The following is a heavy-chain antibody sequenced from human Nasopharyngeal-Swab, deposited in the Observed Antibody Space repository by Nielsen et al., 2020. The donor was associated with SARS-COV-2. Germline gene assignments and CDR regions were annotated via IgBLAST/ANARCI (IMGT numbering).Heavy chain of an antibody. CDR1: GGSISSYY. CDR3: ARDRGAAGMDV. J-gene: IGHJ6*03. Sequence: SETLSLTCTVSGGSISSYYWSWIRQPPGKGLEWIGYIYYSGSTNYNPSLKSRVTITVDTSKNQSSLKLSSVTAADPAVYYGARDRGAAGMDVWGKGTTVTVSS. D-gene: IGHD4/OR15-4a*01. CDR2: IYYSGST. V-gene: IGHV4-59*01.